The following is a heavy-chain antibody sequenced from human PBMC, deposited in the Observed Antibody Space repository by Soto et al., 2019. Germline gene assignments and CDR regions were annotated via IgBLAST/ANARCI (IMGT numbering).Heavy chain of an antibody. CDR2: IYYSGST. V-gene: IGHV4-59*01. D-gene: IGHD2-15*01. CDR1: GGSISSYY. CDR3: ARAVIGYCSGGSCRTVAFDI. Sequence: SETLSLTCTVSGGSISSYYWSWIRQPPGKGLEWIGYIYYSGSTNYNPSLKSRVTISVDTSKNQFSLKLSSVTAADTAVYYCARAVIGYCSGGSCRTVAFDIWGQGTMVTV. J-gene: IGHJ3*02.